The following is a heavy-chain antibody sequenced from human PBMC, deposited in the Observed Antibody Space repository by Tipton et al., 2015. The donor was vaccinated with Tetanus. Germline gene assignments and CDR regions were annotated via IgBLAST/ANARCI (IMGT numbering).Heavy chain of an antibody. CDR2: VYYSGRT. CDR1: GGSINTGDYY. Sequence: TLSLTCNVSGGSINTGDYYWSWIRQSPGKGLKWTGHVYYSGRTYYNPPLKSRVTISADMSKNQFSLKLTSVTAADTAPYYCARMGFTYGQVVYWGQGTLVTVAS. CDR3: ARMGFTYGQVVY. V-gene: IGHV4-30-4*01. J-gene: IGHJ4*02. D-gene: IGHD5-18*01.